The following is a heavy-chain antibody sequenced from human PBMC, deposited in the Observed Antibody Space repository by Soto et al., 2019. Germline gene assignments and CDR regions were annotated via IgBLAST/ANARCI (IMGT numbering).Heavy chain of an antibody. D-gene: IGHD3-10*01. CDR1: GASITTYY. CDR3: ARDWDSSGLFDP. J-gene: IGHJ5*02. Sequence: SETLSLTCSVSGASITTYYWSWIRQPPGKGLEWIGSISYSGSTKYNPSLESRVMISLDTSKNQFSLRLTSVTAADMALYYCARDWDSSGLFDPWGQGALVTVS. V-gene: IGHV4-59*01. CDR2: ISYSGST.